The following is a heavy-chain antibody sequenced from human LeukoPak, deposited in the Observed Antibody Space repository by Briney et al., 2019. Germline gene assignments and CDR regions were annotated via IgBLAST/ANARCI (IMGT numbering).Heavy chain of an antibody. CDR3: ARDRASSGWYPYYFDY. D-gene: IGHD6-19*01. CDR2: INPSGGST. CDR1: GYTFTSHY. Sequence: ASVKVSCKASGYTFTSHYMHWVRQAPGQGLEWMGIINPSGGSTSYAQKFQGRVTMTRDTSTSTVYMELSSLRSEDTAVYYCARDRASSGWYPYYFDYWGQGTLVTVSS. J-gene: IGHJ4*02. V-gene: IGHV1-46*01.